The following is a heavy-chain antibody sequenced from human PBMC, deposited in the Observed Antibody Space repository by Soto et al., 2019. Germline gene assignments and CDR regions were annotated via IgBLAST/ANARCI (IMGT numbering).Heavy chain of an antibody. CDR3: ARDRRGAARPDFWYY. CDR1: GFTFSSYG. J-gene: IGHJ4*02. D-gene: IGHD6-6*01. V-gene: IGHV3-33*01. Sequence: GGSLRLSCAAYGFTFSSYGMHWVRQAPGKGLEWVAVIWYDGSNKYYADSVKGRFTISRDNSKSTLYLQMNSLRAEDTAVYYCARDRRGAARPDFWYYWGQGTLVTVSS. CDR2: IWYDGSNK.